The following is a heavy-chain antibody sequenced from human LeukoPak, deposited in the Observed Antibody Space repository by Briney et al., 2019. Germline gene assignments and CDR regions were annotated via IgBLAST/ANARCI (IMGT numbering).Heavy chain of an antibody. V-gene: IGHV4-4*07. J-gene: IGHJ6*02. CDR3: ARDIRYCTSTSCYKDYFYAMDV. CDR1: GGSISSYY. Sequence: SETLSLTCTVSGGSISSYYWSWIRQPAGKGLEWIGRIYTSGSTNYNPSLKSRVTMSVDTSKNQFSLKLSSATAADTAVYYCARDIRYCTSTSCYKDYFYAMDVWGQGTTVTVSS. D-gene: IGHD2-2*02. CDR2: IYTSGST.